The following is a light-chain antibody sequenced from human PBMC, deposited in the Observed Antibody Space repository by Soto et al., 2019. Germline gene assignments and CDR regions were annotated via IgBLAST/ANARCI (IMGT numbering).Light chain of an antibody. CDR2: GAS. J-gene: IGKJ2*01. V-gene: IGKV3-20*01. CDR1: QSVSSNY. CDR3: QQYGSSPPMYT. Sequence: EIVLTQSPGTLSLSPGERATLSCRASQSVSSNYLTWYQQKPGQAPRLLIYGASNRATGIPDRFSGSGSGTDFTLTISRLEPEDFAVYYCQQYGSSPPMYTFGQGTKLEIK.